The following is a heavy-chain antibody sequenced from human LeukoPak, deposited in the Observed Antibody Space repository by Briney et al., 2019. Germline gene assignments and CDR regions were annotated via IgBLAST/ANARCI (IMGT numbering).Heavy chain of an antibody. Sequence: GGSLRLSCAASGCTFRTYSMNWVRQAPGKGLEWVSSITGSSDFMSYADSFKGRFTISRDNARNSLYLQLNSLRAEDTAVYYCAGDFSLSRSSDYWGQGTLVTVSS. J-gene: IGHJ4*02. CDR1: GCTFRTYS. CDR2: ITGSSDFM. CDR3: AGDFSLSRSSDY. V-gene: IGHV3-21*06. D-gene: IGHD2-15*01.